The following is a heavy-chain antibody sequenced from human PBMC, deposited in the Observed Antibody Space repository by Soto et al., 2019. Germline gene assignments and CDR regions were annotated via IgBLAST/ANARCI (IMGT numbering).Heavy chain of an antibody. CDR1: GFTFSNAW. Sequence: GGSLRLSCAASGFTFSNAWMSWVRQAPGKGLEWVGRIKSKTDGGTTDYAAPVKGRFTISRDDSKNTLYLQMNSLKTEDTAVNYCTTDYYDSSGYYVHAFDIWGQGTMVTVSS. CDR3: TTDYYDSSGYYVHAFDI. J-gene: IGHJ3*02. CDR2: IKSKTDGGTT. V-gene: IGHV3-15*01. D-gene: IGHD3-22*01.